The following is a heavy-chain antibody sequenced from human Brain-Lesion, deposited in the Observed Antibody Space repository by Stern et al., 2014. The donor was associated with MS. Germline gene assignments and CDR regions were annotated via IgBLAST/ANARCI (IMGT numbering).Heavy chain of an antibody. CDR2: IWPGDSDT. CDR3: ARRGDSSSSGFDY. Sequence: EVQLVESGAEVKKPGESLKISCKGSGYRFTSNWTGRGRQMPGECLEWLGIIWPGDSDTRYSPSFQGQVTISADKSISTAYLQWSSLQASDTAMYYCARRGDSSSSGFDYWGQGTLVIVSS. D-gene: IGHD6-6*01. V-gene: IGHV5-51*01. CDR1: GYRFTSNW. J-gene: IGHJ4*02.